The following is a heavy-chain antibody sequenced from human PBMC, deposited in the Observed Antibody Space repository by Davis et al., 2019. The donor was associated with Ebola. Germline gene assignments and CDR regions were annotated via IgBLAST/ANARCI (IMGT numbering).Heavy chain of an antibody. CDR2: ISSSSSYI. D-gene: IGHD3-3*01. Sequence: PGGSLRLSCAASGLTFSSYSMNWVRQAPGKGLEWVSSISSSSSYIYYTDSLKGRFTISRDNAKNSLYLQMNSLRAEDTAVYYCARDLLEPEYYYYGMDVWGKGTTVIVSS. CDR1: GLTFSSYS. V-gene: IGHV3-21*01. J-gene: IGHJ6*04. CDR3: ARDLLEPEYYYYGMDV.